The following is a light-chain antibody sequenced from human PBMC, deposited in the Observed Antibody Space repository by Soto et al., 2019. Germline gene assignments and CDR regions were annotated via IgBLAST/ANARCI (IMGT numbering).Light chain of an antibody. Sequence: QSVLTQPPSASGTPGQGVTISCSGSTSNIGSNYVYWYQQLPGTAPKLLIYRNNQRPSGVPDRFSGSKSGTSASLAISGLRSDDEADYFCATWDDSLNGFYVFGTGTQGNVL. V-gene: IGLV1-47*01. CDR3: ATWDDSLNGFYV. CDR2: RNN. J-gene: IGLJ1*01. CDR1: TSNIGSNY.